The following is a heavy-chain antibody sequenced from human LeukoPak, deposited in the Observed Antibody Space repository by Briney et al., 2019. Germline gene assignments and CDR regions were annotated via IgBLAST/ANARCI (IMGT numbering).Heavy chain of an antibody. D-gene: IGHD3-10*01. Sequence: SETLSLTCTVPGGSISSYYWSWIRQPPGKGLEWIGYIYYSGSTNYKPSLKSRVTISVDTSKNQFSLKLSSVTAADTAVYYCARGGYYGSGNDFRFDPWGQGTLVTVSS. V-gene: IGHV4-59*01. CDR1: GGSISSYY. J-gene: IGHJ5*02. CDR2: IYYSGST. CDR3: ARGGYYGSGNDFRFDP.